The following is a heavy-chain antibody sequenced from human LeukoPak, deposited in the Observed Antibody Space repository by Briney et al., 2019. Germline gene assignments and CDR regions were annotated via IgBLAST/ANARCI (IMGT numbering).Heavy chain of an antibody. CDR1: DDSISDYY. CDR3: ASTHAGRYYTTFDS. V-gene: IGHV4-39*01. J-gene: IGHJ4*02. D-gene: IGHD1-26*01. CDR2: VYYTGRT. Sequence: PSETLSLTCTVSDDSISDYYRGWIGQPPGKGLEWIGTVYYTGRTYNNPSLKSRITISVDSSNNQFSLKVASVTAADTAVYYCASTHAGRYYTTFDSWGQGTLVAVSS.